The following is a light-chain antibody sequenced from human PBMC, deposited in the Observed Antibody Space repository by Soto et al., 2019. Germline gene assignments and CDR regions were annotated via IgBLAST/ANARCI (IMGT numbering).Light chain of an antibody. CDR1: SSDVGGYNY. V-gene: IGLV2-14*01. Sequence: QSALTQPASVSGSPGQSITISCTGTSSDVGGYNYVSWYQQHPGKVPKLMICEVTNRTPGVSNRFSGSKSGNTASLTISGLQTEDEADYYCSSYTSSSTWVFGGGTQLTVL. CDR2: EVT. CDR3: SSYTSSSTWV. J-gene: IGLJ7*01.